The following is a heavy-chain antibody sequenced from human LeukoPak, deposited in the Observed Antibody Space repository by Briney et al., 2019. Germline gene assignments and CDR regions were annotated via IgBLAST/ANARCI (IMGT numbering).Heavy chain of an antibody. J-gene: IGHJ4*02. D-gene: IGHD3-9*01. CDR3: AKDYDILTGYSQAFDY. Sequence: GGSLRLSCAASGFTFSNYWMSWVRQAPGKGLEWVANIKRDGSDNYYVGSVEGRFTISRDNAKNSLYLQMSSLRAEDTAVYYCAKDYDILTGYSQAFDYWGQGTLVTVSS. CDR1: GFTFSNYW. V-gene: IGHV3-7*03. CDR2: IKRDGSDN.